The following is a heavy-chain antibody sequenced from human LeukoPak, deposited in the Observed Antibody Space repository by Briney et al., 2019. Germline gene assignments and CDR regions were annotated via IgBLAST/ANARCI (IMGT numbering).Heavy chain of an antibody. CDR2: INHSGST. CDR1: GGSFSGYY. Sequence: SETLSLTCAVYGGSFSGYYWSWIRQPPGKGLEWIGEINHSGSTNYNPSLKSRVTISVDTSKNQFSLKLSSVTAADTAVYCCARRVGATDYWGQGTLVTVSS. D-gene: IGHD1-26*01. J-gene: IGHJ4*02. V-gene: IGHV4-34*01. CDR3: ARRVGATDY.